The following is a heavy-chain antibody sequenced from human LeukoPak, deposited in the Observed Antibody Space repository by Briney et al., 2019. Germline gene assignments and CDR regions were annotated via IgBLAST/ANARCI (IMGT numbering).Heavy chain of an antibody. CDR3: ARQYSSGWYPPTAYYFDY. D-gene: IGHD6-19*01. V-gene: IGHV4-39*07. CDR1: GGSISSSSYY. J-gene: IGHJ4*02. CDR2: IYYSGST. Sequence: SETLSLTCTVSGGSISSSSYYWGWIRQPPGKGLEWIGSIYYSGSTYYNPSLKSRVTISVDTSKNQFSLKLSSVTAADTAVYYCARQYSSGWYPPTAYYFDYWGQGTLVTVSS.